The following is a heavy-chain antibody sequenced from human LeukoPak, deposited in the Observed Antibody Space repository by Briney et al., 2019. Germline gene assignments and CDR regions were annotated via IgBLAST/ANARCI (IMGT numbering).Heavy chain of an antibody. CDR2: IWYDGSNK. CDR1: GFTFSSYG. CDR3: ARDYSVLAAAAHTFDY. D-gene: IGHD6-13*01. V-gene: IGHV3-33*01. Sequence: GGSLRLSCAASGFTFSSYGMHWVRQAPGKGLEWVPVIWYDGSNKYYADSVKGRFTISRDNSKNTLYLQMNSLRAEDTAVYYCARDYSVLAAAAHTFDYWGQGTLVTVSS. J-gene: IGHJ4*02.